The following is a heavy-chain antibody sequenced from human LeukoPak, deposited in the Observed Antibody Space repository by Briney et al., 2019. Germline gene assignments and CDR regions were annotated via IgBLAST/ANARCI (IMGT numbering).Heavy chain of an antibody. CDR3: ASHRYSANYYDDY. Sequence: PSQTLSLTCTVSGGSISNYYWTWVRQPPGKGLEWIGYTFYTGSTNYNPSLKSRVTMSVDTSKNQFSLKLSSVTAADTAVYYCASHRYSANYYDDYWSQGTLVTVSS. J-gene: IGHJ4*02. D-gene: IGHD1-26*01. CDR1: GGSISNYY. CDR2: TFYTGST. V-gene: IGHV4-59*08.